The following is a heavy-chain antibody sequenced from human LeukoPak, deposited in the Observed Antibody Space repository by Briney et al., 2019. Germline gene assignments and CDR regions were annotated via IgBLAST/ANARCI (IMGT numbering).Heavy chain of an antibody. CDR2: ISGRDGST. Sequence: GGSLRLSCAASGFTFSSFAMSWVRQAPGKGLEWVSGISGRDGSTYYADSVKGRFTISRDNSKNTLYPQMNSLRAEDTAVYYCARAGNTRFDYWGQGTLVTVSS. CDR1: GFTFSSFA. V-gene: IGHV3-23*01. J-gene: IGHJ4*02. D-gene: IGHD2/OR15-2a*01. CDR3: ARAGNTRFDY.